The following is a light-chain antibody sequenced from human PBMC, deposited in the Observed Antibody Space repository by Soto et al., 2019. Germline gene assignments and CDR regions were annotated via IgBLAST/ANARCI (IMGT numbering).Light chain of an antibody. CDR2: SAS. V-gene: IGKV3-20*01. J-gene: IGKJ1*01. Sequence: EIVLTQSPGTLSLSPGERATLSCRASQSVSSSYLAWYQQKPGQAPRLLIYSASRGATGFPARFSGSGSGTDFTLTISSLQPDDFATYYCQHYNSYSEAFGQGTKVDIK. CDR3: QHYNSYSEA. CDR1: QSVSSSY.